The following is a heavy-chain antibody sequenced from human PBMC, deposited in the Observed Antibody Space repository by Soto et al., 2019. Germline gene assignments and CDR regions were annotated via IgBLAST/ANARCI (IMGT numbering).Heavy chain of an antibody. CDR3: ARNYDFWSGPTGYYGMDV. V-gene: IGHV1-2*04. Sequence: ASVKVSCKASGYTFTGYYMHWVRQAPGQGLEWMGWTNPNSGGTNYAQKFQGWVTMTRDTSISTAYMELSRLRSDDTAVYYCARNYDFWSGPTGYYGMDVWGQGTTVTVSS. CDR1: GYTFTGYY. D-gene: IGHD3-3*01. J-gene: IGHJ6*02. CDR2: TNPNSGGT.